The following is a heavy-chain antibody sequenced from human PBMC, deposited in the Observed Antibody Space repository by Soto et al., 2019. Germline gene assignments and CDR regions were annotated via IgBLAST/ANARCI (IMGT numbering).Heavy chain of an antibody. CDR2: IYYSGST. J-gene: IGHJ4*02. CDR3: ARVWGELSSVDY. D-gene: IGHD3-16*02. Sequence: SETLSLTCTVSGGSISSSSYYWGWIRQPPGKGLEWIGSIYYSGSTYYNPSLKSRVTISVDTSKNQFSLKLSSVTAADTAVYYCARVWGELSSVDYWGQGTLVTVSS. CDR1: GGSISSSSYY. V-gene: IGHV4-39*07.